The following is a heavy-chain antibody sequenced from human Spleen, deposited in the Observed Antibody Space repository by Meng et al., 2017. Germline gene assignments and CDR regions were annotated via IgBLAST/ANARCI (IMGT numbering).Heavy chain of an antibody. V-gene: IGHV3-30*01. J-gene: IGHJ4*02. CDR1: GFTFSTYA. CDR3: ARDTH. CDR2: ISYDGSNK. Sequence: GESLRLSCAASGFTFSTYAMNWVRQVPGKGLEWVAVISYDGSNKYYADSVKGRFTISRDNSKNTLYLQMNSLRAEDTAVYYCARDTHWGQGTLVTVSS.